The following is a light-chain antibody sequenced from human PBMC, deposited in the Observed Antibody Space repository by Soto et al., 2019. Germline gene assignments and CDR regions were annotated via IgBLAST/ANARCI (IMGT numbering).Light chain of an antibody. CDR1: SSDVGGYNF. V-gene: IGLV2-14*01. CDR3: SSYTSNRGV. Sequence: QSALTQPASVSGSPGQSITISGTGTSSDVGGYNFVSWYQQHPGKAPKLMIYEVTNRPSGVSDRFSGSKSGNTASLTISGLQAEDEADYYCSSYTSNRGVFGTGTKVTVL. J-gene: IGLJ1*01. CDR2: EVT.